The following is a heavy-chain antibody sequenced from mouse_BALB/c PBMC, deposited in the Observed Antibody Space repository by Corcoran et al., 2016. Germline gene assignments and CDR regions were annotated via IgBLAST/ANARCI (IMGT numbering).Heavy chain of an antibody. CDR3: ANAARATYYFDY. J-gene: IGHJ2*01. Sequence: QVQLQQSGPELVKPGASVKISCKASGYSFTSYYIHWVKQRPGQGLERIGWIFPGSGNTKYNEKVKGKTTLTADTSSSTAYMQLSSLTSEDSAVYFCANAARATYYFDYWGQGTTLTVSS. CDR1: GYSFTSYY. CDR2: IFPGSGNT. V-gene: IGHV1-66*01. D-gene: IGHD3-1*01.